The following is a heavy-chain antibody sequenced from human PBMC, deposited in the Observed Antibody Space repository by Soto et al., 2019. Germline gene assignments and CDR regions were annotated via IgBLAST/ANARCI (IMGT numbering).Heavy chain of an antibody. D-gene: IGHD3-16*01. J-gene: IGHJ6*02. CDR2: IYYSEST. V-gene: IGHV4-59*08. CDR1: GGSISSYY. Sequence: SETLSLTCTVSGGSISSYYWSWIRQPPGKGLEWIGYIYYSESTNYNPSLKSRLIISVDTSQNQVSLKLASVTAADTSVYYCLTQGLGRLHGLADVLGQGTTVTVSS. CDR3: LTQGLGRLHGLADV.